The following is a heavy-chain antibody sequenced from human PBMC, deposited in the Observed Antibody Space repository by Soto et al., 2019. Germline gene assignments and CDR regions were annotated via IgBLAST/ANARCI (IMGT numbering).Heavy chain of an antibody. CDR3: ARNSGPGYSYGFSFDP. J-gene: IGHJ5*02. CDR1: GGSISSDY. Sequence: SETLSLTCTVSGGSISSDYWSWIRQPPGKGLEWIGYIYYSGSTNYNPSLKSRVTISVDTSKNQFSLKLSSVTAADTAVYYCARNSGPGYSYGFSFDPWGQGTLVTVSS. D-gene: IGHD5-18*01. CDR2: IYYSGST. V-gene: IGHV4-59*01.